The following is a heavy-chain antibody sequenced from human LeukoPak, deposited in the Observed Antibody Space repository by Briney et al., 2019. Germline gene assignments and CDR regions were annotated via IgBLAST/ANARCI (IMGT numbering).Heavy chain of an antibody. J-gene: IGHJ3*01. CDR1: GFTFSGFW. CDR2: INSDGSGG. CDR3: ARSSYSSSSSV. D-gene: IGHD6-6*01. Sequence: GGSLRLSCAVSGFTFSGFWMSWSCQAPGKGLEWVASINSDGSGGYYADVVKGRFTISRDNAKNSLYLQINSLRAEDTAVYYCARSSYSSSSSVWGQGTMVTVSS. V-gene: IGHV3-7*03.